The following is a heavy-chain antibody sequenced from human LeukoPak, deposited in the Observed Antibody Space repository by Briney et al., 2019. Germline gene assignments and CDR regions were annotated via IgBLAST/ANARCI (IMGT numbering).Heavy chain of an antibody. V-gene: IGHV4-34*01. Sequence: SETLSLTCTVSGGSISSYHWSWIRQPPGKGLEWIGEINHSGSTNYNPSLKSRVTISVDTSKNQFSLKLSSVTAADTAVYYCARGIAVARFDYWGQGTLVTVSS. D-gene: IGHD2-2*01. J-gene: IGHJ4*02. CDR1: GGSISSYH. CDR2: INHSGST. CDR3: ARGIAVARFDY.